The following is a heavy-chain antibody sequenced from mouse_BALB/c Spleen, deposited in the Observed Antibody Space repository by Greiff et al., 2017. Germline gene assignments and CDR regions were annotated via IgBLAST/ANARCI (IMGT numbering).Heavy chain of an antibody. V-gene: IGHV14-1*02. CDR1: GFNIKDYY. CDR2: IDPENGNT. J-gene: IGHJ4*01. CDR3: ARGLGAGAMDY. Sequence: DVKLQESGAELVRPGALVKLSCKASGFNIKDYYMHWVKQRPEQGLEWIGWIDPENGNTIYDPKFQGKASITADTSSNTAYLQLSSLTSEDTAVYYCARGLGAGAMDYWGQGTSVTVSS. D-gene: IGHD3-1*01.